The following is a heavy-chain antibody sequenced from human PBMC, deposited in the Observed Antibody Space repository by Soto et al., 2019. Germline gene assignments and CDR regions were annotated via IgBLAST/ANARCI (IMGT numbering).Heavy chain of an antibody. CDR1: GFTFRSFA. CDR3: ARGYSSSWLDAFDI. V-gene: IGHV3-64*01. D-gene: IGHD6-13*01. J-gene: IGHJ3*02. CDR2: ISSSGGST. Sequence: PGGSLRLSCAASGFTFRSFAMGWVRQAPGKGLEYVSAISSSGGSTYYANSVKGRFTISRDNSKNTLYLQMGSLRAEDMAVYYCARGYSSSWLDAFDIWGQGTMVTVSS.